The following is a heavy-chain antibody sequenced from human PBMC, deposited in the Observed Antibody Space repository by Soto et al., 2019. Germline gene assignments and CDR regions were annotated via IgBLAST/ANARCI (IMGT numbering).Heavy chain of an antibody. CDR3: ARVGPAHYYDSSGYYSPLDY. CDR1: GDTFSSYA. J-gene: IGHJ4*02. Sequence: QVQLVQSGAEVKKPGSSVKVSCKASGDTFSSYAINWVRQAPGQGLEWMGGITPMFGTANYAQKFKGRVTITVGERTSTVYMELSSLRSEDTAVYYCARVGPAHYYDSSGYYSPLDYWGQGTLDTVSS. CDR2: ITPMFGTA. V-gene: IGHV1-69*01. D-gene: IGHD3-22*01.